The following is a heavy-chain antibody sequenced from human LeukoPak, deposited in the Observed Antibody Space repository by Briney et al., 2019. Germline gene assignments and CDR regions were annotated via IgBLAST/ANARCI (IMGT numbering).Heavy chain of an antibody. CDR2: INPNSGGT. J-gene: IGHJ5*02. CDR1: GYTFTGYY. V-gene: IGHV1-2*02. Sequence: ASVKVSCKASGYTFTGYYMHWVRQAPGQGLEWMGWINPNSGGTNYAQKFQGRVTMTRDTSISTAYMELSRLRSDDTAVYYCARDLVGDYGDQLGGWFDPWGQGTLVTVSS. D-gene: IGHD4-17*01. CDR3: ARDLVGDYGDQLGGWFDP.